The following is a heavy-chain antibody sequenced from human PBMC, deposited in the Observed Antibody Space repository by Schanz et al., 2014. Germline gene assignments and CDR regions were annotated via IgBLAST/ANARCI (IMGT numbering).Heavy chain of an antibody. CDR2: IENNANGATT. D-gene: IGHD1-20*01. CDR1: GFTFSGSV. V-gene: IGHV3-15*04. CDR3: TTFNNRDALYI. J-gene: IGHJ3*02. Sequence: EVQLVESGGGLVQPGGSLRLSCVASGFTFSGSVMHWVRQASGKGLEWVGRIENNANGATTDYAAPVKGRFTVSRDDSRNTLYLQMNTLRTDDTALYYCTTFNNRDALYIWGQGTMVSVSS.